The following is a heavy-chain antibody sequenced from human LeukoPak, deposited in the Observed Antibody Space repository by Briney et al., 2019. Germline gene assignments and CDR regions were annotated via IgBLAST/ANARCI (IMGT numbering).Heavy chain of an antibody. J-gene: IGHJ4*02. Sequence: ASVKVSCKASGYTFTGYYMHWVRQAPGQGLEWMGWINPNSGGTNYAQKFQGRVTMTRDTSISTAYMELSRLRSDDTAVYYCASGLTYGDYLANWYYFGYWGQGTLVTVSS. CDR2: INPNSGGT. V-gene: IGHV1-2*02. D-gene: IGHD4-17*01. CDR3: ASGLTYGDYLANWYYFGY. CDR1: GYTFTGYY.